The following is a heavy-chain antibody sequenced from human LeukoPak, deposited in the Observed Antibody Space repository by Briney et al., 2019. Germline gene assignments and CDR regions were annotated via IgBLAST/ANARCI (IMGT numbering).Heavy chain of an antibody. CDR2: IYYSGNT. CDR1: GGSISSYY. CDR3: ARGGAVVVPATLGY. D-gene: IGHD2-2*01. V-gene: IGHV4-59*01. Sequence: SETLSLTCTVSGGSISSYYWSWIRQPPGKGLEWIGNIYYSGNTNYNPSLKSRVTISVDTSKNQFSLKLSSVTAADTAVYYCARGGAVVVPATLGYWGQGTLVTVSS. J-gene: IGHJ4*02.